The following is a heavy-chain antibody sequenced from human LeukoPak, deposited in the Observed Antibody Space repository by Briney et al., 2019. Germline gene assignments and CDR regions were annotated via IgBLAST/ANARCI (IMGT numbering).Heavy chain of an antibody. CDR3: ARQRYFDWSPYFTNWFDP. Sequence: PSETLSLTCTVSGGSISSSSYYWGWISQPPGKGLEWIGSIYYSGSTYYNPSLKSRVTISVDTSKNQFSLKLSSVTAADTAVYYCARQRYFDWSPYFTNWFDPWGQGTLVTVSS. V-gene: IGHV4-39*01. J-gene: IGHJ5*02. CDR2: IYYSGST. CDR1: GGSISSSSYY. D-gene: IGHD3-9*01.